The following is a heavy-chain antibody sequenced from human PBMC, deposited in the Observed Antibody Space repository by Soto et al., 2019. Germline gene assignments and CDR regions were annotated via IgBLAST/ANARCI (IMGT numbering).Heavy chain of an antibody. CDR1: GFTFSSYG. D-gene: IGHD3-22*01. CDR3: AKPPYYDGGD. CDR2: ISYDGSNK. V-gene: IGHV3-30*18. Sequence: QVQLVESGGGVVQPGRSLRLSCAASGFTFSSYGMHWVRQAPGKGLEWVAVISYDGSNKYYADSVKGRFTISRDNSKNTLYLQMNSLRAEDTAVYYCAKPPYYDGGDWGQGTLVTVSS. J-gene: IGHJ4*02.